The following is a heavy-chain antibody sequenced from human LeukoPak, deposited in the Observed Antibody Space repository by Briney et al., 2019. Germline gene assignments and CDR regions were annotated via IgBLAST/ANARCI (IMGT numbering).Heavy chain of an antibody. CDR2: IWSDGSHK. CDR3: ASAAGAFDM. CDR1: GFTFSKYG. D-gene: IGHD6-13*01. V-gene: IGHV3-33*01. Sequence: GRSLRLSCAASGFTFSKYGMHWIRQAPGKGLEWVAVIWSDGSHKYYADSMKGRFTISRDNSNNIVYLQMNSLRVEDTAVYYCASAAGAFDMWGQGTLVTVSS. J-gene: IGHJ3*02.